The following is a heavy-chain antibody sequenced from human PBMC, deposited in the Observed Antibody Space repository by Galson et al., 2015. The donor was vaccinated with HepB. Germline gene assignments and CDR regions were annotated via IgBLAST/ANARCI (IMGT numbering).Heavy chain of an antibody. CDR1: GFTFTDYS. J-gene: IGHJ4*02. V-gene: IGHV3-21*01. Sequence: SLRLSCAASGFTFTDYSMNWVRQAPGKGLEWVSSISSSTTSIDYADSVKGRFTISRDNANNSLFLQMNSLRAEDTAVYYCARDRAYPTPFDSWGQGTLVTVSS. CDR2: ISSSTTSI. CDR3: ARDRAYPTPFDS.